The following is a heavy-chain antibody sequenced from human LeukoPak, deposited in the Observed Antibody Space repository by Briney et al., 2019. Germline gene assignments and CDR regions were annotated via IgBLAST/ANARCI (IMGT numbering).Heavy chain of an antibody. CDR2: ISYDGSNK. J-gene: IGHJ4*02. D-gene: IGHD1-26*01. V-gene: IGHV3-30*03. Sequence: PGGSLRLSCAASGFTFSSYGMHWVRQAPGKGLEWVAVISYDGSNKYYADSVKGRFTISRDNSKNTLYLQMNSLRAEDTAVYYCASTLVGATPLGYWGQGTLVTVSS. CDR3: ASTLVGATPLGY. CDR1: GFTFSSYG.